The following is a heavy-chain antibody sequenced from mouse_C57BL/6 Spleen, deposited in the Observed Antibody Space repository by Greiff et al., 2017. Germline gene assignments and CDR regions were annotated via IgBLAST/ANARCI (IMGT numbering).Heavy chain of an antibody. CDR2: IDPENGDT. D-gene: IGHD2-5*01. CDR1: GFNIKDDY. Sequence: SGAELVRPGASVKLSCTASGFNIKDDYMHWVKQRPEQGLEWIGWIDPENGDTEYASKFQGKATITADTSSNTAYLQLSSLTSEDTAVYYCTTTYYSNYDAMDYWGQGTSVTVSS. J-gene: IGHJ4*01. V-gene: IGHV14-4*01. CDR3: TTTYYSNYDAMDY.